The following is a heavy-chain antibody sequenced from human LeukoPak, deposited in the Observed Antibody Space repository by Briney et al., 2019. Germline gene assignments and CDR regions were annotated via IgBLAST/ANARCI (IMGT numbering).Heavy chain of an antibody. V-gene: IGHV4-39*01. J-gene: IGHJ4*02. CDR3: ARRNGGSGMGGFDY. CDR1: GGSISSSSYY. CDR2: IYYSGST. Sequence: SETLSLTCTVSGGSISSSSYYWGWIRQPPGKGLEWIGSIYYSGSTYYNPSLKSRVTISVDTSKNQFSLKLSSVTAADTAVYYRARRNGGSGMGGFDYWGQGTLVTVSS. D-gene: IGHD3-10*01.